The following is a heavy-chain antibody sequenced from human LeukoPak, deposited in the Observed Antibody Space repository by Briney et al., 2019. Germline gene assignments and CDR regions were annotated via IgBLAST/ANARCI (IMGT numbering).Heavy chain of an antibody. CDR3: AIPTADSSGYYSPLQH. CDR1: GYSFSTHA. V-gene: IGHV1-3*01. CDR2: TNVGNGNT. Sequence: ASVKVSCKASGYSFSTHAMHWVRQAPGHRLEWMGWTNVGNGNTEYSQKFQGRVTITRDTSASTAYMELSSLRSEDTAVYYCAIPTADSSGYYSPLQHWVQGTLLIVSS. D-gene: IGHD3-22*01. J-gene: IGHJ1*01.